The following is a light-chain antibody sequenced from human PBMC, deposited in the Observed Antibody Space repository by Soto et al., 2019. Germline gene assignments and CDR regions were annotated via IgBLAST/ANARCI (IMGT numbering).Light chain of an antibody. CDR3: QQYNNWPPR. CDR1: QSVSSN. J-gene: IGKJ1*01. Sequence: EIVMTQSPAILSVSPGERATLSCRASQSVSSNLAWYQQKPGQAPRLLIYGASTRATGIPARFSGSGSGTEFTLTISSLQSEDFAVYYCQQYNNWPPRFGQGTKVEIK. V-gene: IGKV3-15*01. CDR2: GAS.